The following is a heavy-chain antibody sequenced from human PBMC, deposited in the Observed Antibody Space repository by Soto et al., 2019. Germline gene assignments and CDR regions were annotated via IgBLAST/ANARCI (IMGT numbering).Heavy chain of an antibody. Sequence: VNVSCKTCEYTFSTYYMHWVRQAPGQGYEWMGIINPSGGSTTYAQKFQGRVTMTRDTSTTTVYMELSSLKSEDTAVYYCARYDYNGYYFDYWGQ. D-gene: IGHD4-4*01. J-gene: IGHJ4*02. CDR1: EYTFSTYY. CDR3: ARYDYNGYYFDY. CDR2: INPSGGST. V-gene: IGHV1-46*01.